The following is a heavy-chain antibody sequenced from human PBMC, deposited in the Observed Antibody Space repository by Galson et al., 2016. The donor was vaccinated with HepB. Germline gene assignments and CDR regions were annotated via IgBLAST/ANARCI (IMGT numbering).Heavy chain of an antibody. CDR1: GYSLYVYN. CDR3: ARDRGGERNSYSTLDY. J-gene: IGHJ4*02. CDR2: IRNENGET. D-gene: IGHD3-10*01. Sequence: SVKVSCKASGYSLYVYNMHWVRQAPGQRLEWMGWIRNENGETRYSQKFQGRVTITSDTSASTVYMELTSLTSEDTAVYYCARDRGGERNSYSTLDYWGQGTLITVSS. V-gene: IGHV1-3*04.